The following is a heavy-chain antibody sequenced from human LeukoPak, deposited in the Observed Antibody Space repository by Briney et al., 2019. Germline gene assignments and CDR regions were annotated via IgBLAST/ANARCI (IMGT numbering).Heavy chain of an antibody. CDR2: ISSSSSYI. Sequence: GGSLRLSCAASGFTFSSYSMNWVRQAPGKGLEWVSSISSSSSYIYYADSVKGRFAISRDNAKNSLYLQMNSLRAEDTAVYYCAREIAVAGTDYFDYWGQGTLVTVSS. D-gene: IGHD6-19*01. V-gene: IGHV3-21*01. CDR1: GFTFSSYS. CDR3: AREIAVAGTDYFDY. J-gene: IGHJ4*02.